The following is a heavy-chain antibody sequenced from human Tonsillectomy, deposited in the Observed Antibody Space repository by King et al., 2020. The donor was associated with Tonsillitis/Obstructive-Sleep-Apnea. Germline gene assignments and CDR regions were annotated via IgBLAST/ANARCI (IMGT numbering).Heavy chain of an antibody. V-gene: IGHV3-21*01. CDR1: GFTFSSYS. CDR3: ARDSVGASGPQRNFDY. CDR2: ISSCSTYI. D-gene: IGHD4/OR15-4a*01. Sequence: VQLVESGGGLVKPGGSLRLSCEASGFTFSSYSMNWVRQAPGKGLEWVSSISSCSTYISYTDSVKGRFTISRDNAKNSLYLQVSSLRAEDTAVYYCARDSVGASGPQRNFDYWGQGTLVTVSS. J-gene: IGHJ4*02.